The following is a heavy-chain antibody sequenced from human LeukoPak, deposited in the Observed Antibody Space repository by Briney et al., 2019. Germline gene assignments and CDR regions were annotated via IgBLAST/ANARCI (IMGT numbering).Heavy chain of an antibody. CDR2: IRAYNGNK. J-gene: IGHJ6*02. CDR1: VYSFTIYG. D-gene: IGHD3-10*01. V-gene: IGHV1-18*01. CDR3: ARGSGSGSYYWWDYYYGMDV. Sequence: SVTLSFKASVYSFTIYGIFWVRQAPGQGLEWVGWIRAYNGNKNYEQKLQGRVTMTTATSTSTAYMELRSLSSDDTAVYYCARGSGSGSYYWWDYYYGMDVWGQETTVTVSS.